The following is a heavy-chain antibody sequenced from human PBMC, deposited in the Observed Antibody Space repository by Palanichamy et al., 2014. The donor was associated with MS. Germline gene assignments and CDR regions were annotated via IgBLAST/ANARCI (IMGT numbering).Heavy chain of an antibody. CDR3: AADTMQVFH. J-gene: IGHJ4*02. CDR1: GFKFSDSA. CDR2: IVVGSNKT. Sequence: QMQLVQSGPEVKKPGTSVKVSCKASGFKFSDSAVQWLRQARGQRLEWLGWIVVGSNKTDFAEKFRQRVTMTRDLSTGTTYMEMRSLRSDDTAIYYCAADTMQVFHRGRGTPVTVSS. D-gene: IGHD2-2*01. V-gene: IGHV1-58*03.